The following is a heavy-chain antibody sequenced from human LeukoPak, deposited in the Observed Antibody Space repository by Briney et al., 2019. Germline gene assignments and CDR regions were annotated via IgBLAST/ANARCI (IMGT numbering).Heavy chain of an antibody. CDR1: GYTFTDYY. CDR2: INPNSGGT. CDR3: ARDAVEISVAGTFDY. D-gene: IGHD6-19*01. J-gene: IGHJ4*02. Sequence: ASVKVSCKPSGYTFTDYYMHWERHAHGQGREWMGWINPNSGGTNYAQKFQGRVTMTRDTSISTAYMELSRLRSDDTAVYYCARDAVEISVAGTFDYWGQGTLVTVSS. V-gene: IGHV1-2*02.